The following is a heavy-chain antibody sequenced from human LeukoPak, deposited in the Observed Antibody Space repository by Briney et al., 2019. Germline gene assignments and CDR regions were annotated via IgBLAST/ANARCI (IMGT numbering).Heavy chain of an antibody. CDR3: ARAYSSSRPFFDY. V-gene: IGHV3-11*04. CDR2: ISSSGSTI. J-gene: IGHJ4*02. D-gene: IGHD6-13*01. Sequence: GGSLRLSCAASGFTFSDYSMSWIRQAPGKGLEWVTYISSSGSTIYYADSVKGRFTISRDNAKNSLYLQMNSLRAEDTAVYYCARAYSSSRPFFDYWGQGTLVTVSS. CDR1: GFTFSDYS.